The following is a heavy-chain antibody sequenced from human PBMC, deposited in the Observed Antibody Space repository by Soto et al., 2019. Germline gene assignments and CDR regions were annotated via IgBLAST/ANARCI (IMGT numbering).Heavy chain of an antibody. CDR2: ISAYNGHT. J-gene: IGHJ4*02. CDR3: ARDGRGPTVFGLFDY. CDR1: GYTFTSYG. D-gene: IGHD4-4*01. Sequence: ASVKVSCKASGYTFTSYGISWVRQAPGQGLEWMGWISAYNGHTNYAQKLQGRVTMTTDTSTSTAYMELRSLRSDDTAVYYCARDGRGPTVFGLFDYWGQGPLVTVSS. V-gene: IGHV1-18*01.